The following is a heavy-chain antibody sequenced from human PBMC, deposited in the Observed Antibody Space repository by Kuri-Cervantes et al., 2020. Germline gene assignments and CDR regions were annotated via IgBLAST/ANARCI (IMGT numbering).Heavy chain of an antibody. CDR2: IKEDGSEK. D-gene: IGHD6-6*01. J-gene: IGHJ4*02. V-gene: IGHV3-7*04. Sequence: GESLKTSCAASGFTFSSYWMSWVRQAPGKGLEWVANIKEDGSEKYYVDSVEGRFTISRDNAKNSLYLQMNSLRAEDTAVYYCARGHSNSYEGNFDYWGQGTLVTVSS. CDR1: GFTFSSYW. CDR3: ARGHSNSYEGNFDY.